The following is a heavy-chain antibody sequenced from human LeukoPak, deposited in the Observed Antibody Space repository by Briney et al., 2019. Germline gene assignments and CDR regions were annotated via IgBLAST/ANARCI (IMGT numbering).Heavy chain of an antibody. CDR1: GGSFSGYY. J-gene: IGHJ4*02. CDR2: INHSGST. D-gene: IGHD2-21*01. CDR3: ARLGCGGDCYYFDY. Sequence: PSETLSLTCAVYGGSFSGYYWSWIRQPPGKGLEWIGEINHSGSTNYNPSLKSRVTISVDTSKNQFSLKLSSVTAADTAVYYCARLGCGGDCYYFDYWGQGTLVTVSS. V-gene: IGHV4-34*01.